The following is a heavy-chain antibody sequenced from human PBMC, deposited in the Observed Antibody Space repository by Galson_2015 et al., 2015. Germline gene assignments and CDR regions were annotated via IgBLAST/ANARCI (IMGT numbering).Heavy chain of an antibody. Sequence: SLRLSCAASGFTVSTTYMTWVRQAPGKGLEWLSLIYSGGSTYYADSVKGRFAISRDNSKNTLDLQMNSLRAEDTAVYYCATVTKPLRYFDSWGQGTLVTVSS. CDR1: GFTVSTTY. J-gene: IGHJ4*02. D-gene: IGHD3-9*01. V-gene: IGHV3-53*01. CDR3: ATVTKPLRYFDS. CDR2: IYSGGST.